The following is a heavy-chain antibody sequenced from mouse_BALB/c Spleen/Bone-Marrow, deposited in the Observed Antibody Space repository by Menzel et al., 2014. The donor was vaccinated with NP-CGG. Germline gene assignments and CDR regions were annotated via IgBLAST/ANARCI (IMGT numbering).Heavy chain of an antibody. D-gene: IGHD2-4*01. J-gene: IGHJ3*01. V-gene: IGHV3-1*02. CDR3: ARSDYYDWAY. CDR2: INYSGST. Sequence: EVQLQQSGPDLVKPSQSLSLTCTVTGYPITSFYSCHWIRQFPGNKLEWMGYINYSGSTNYNPSLKSRISITRDTSKNQFFLQLNSVTTEDTATYYCARSDYYDWAYWGQGTLVTVSA. CDR1: GYPITSFYS.